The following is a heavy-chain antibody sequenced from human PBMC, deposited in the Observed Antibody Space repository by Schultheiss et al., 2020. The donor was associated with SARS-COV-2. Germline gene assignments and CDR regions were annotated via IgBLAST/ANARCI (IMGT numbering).Heavy chain of an antibody. CDR1: GYTFTSYG. Sequence: ASVKVSCKASGYTFTSYGISWVRQAPGQGLEWMGWISAYNGNTNYAQKFQGRVTMTRDTSISTAYMELSRLRSDDTAVYYCATKEVVVPAAWDYWGQGTLVTGSS. D-gene: IGHD2-2*01. CDR2: ISAYNGNT. V-gene: IGHV1-18*01. CDR3: ATKEVVVPAAWDY. J-gene: IGHJ4*02.